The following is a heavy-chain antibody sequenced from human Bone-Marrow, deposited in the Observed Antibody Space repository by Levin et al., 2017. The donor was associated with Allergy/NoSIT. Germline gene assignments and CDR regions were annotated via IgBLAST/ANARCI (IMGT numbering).Heavy chain of an antibody. J-gene: IGHJ4*02. CDR1: GFTFSSSG. Sequence: GGSLRLSCAASGFTFSSSGMHWVRQAPGKGLEWVAVISFDGSNKLSAGSVKGRFTISRDNSKNTLFLQMDSLRLDDTAVYYCAKDWDYGYTSPAIDYWGQGTLVTVSA. D-gene: IGHD3-16*01. CDR2: ISFDGSNK. CDR3: AKDWDYGYTSPAIDY. V-gene: IGHV3-30*18.